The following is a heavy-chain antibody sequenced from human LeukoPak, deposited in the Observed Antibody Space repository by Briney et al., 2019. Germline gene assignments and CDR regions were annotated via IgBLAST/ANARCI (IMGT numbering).Heavy chain of an antibody. Sequence: SETLSLTCTVSGVSISSYYRSWIRQPPGKGLEWIGYIYYSGSTNCNPSLKSRVTISVDTSKNQFSLKLSSVTAADTAVYYCARVPQWLAFDYWGQGTLVTVSS. CDR3: ARVPQWLAFDY. D-gene: IGHD6-19*01. CDR1: GVSISSYY. CDR2: IYYSGST. J-gene: IGHJ4*02. V-gene: IGHV4-59*01.